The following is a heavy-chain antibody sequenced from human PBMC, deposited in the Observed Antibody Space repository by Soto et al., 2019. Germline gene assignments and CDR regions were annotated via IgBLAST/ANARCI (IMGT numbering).Heavy chain of an antibody. J-gene: IGHJ6*02. CDR2: IYYSGST. CDR1: GGSISSGGYY. D-gene: IGHD3-10*01. Sequence: QVQLQESGPGLVKPSQTLSLTCTVSGGSISSGGYYWSWIRQHPGKGLEWIGYIYYSGSTYYNPAHKSRVTISVDTSKNQFSLKLSSVTAEDTAVYYCARDQGVRGVTGYYYYGMDVWGQGTTVTVSS. CDR3: ARDQGVRGVTGYYYYGMDV. V-gene: IGHV4-31*03.